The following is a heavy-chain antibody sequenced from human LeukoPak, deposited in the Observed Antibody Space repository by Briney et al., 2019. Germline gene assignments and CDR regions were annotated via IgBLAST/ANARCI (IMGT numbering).Heavy chain of an antibody. D-gene: IGHD1-26*01. CDR1: GFTFSSYS. Sequence: GGSLRLSCAASGFTFSSYSMKWVRQAPGKGLEWVSYISSSSSTIYYADSVKGRFTISRDNAKNSLYLQMNSLRAEDTAVYYCERSGSYAGFDYWGQGTLVTVSS. J-gene: IGHJ4*02. CDR2: ISSSSSTI. V-gene: IGHV3-48*01. CDR3: ERSGSYAGFDY.